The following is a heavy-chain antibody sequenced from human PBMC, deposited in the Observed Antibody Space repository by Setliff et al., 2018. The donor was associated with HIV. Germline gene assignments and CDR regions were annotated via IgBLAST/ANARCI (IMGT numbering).Heavy chain of an antibody. V-gene: IGHV3-48*03. CDR2: ISSSGSSI. Sequence: GGSLRLSCAASGFAFSSSEMNWVRQAPGKGLEWVSYISSSGSSIYYGDSGKGRFTISRDNAKNSLYLQMNSLRAEGTAVYYCAKNDILTGYYKGVDYWGQGTLVTVSS. D-gene: IGHD3-9*01. CDR3: AKNDILTGYYKGVDY. J-gene: IGHJ4*02. CDR1: GFAFSSSE.